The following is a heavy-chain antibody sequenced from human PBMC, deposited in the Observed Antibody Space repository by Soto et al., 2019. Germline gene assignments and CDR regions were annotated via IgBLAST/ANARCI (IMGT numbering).Heavy chain of an antibody. Sequence: GASVKVSCKAPGFTFTSSAVQWVRQARGQRLERIGWIVVGSGNTNYAQKFQERVTITRDMSTSTAYMELSSLRSEDTAVYYCAAPRIAARRDYYYGMDVWGQGTTVTVSS. J-gene: IGHJ6*02. CDR2: IVVGSGNT. CDR1: GFTFTSSA. CDR3: AAPRIAARRDYYYGMDV. V-gene: IGHV1-58*01. D-gene: IGHD6-6*01.